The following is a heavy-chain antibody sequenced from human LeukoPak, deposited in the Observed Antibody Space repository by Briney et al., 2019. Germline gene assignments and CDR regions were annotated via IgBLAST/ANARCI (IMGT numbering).Heavy chain of an antibody. D-gene: IGHD6-25*01. CDR3: AKLGGDSSGLLL. J-gene: IGHJ4*02. V-gene: IGHV3-23*01. Sequence: GGSLRLSCAASGFTFSSYAMSWVRQAPGKGLEWVSAISGSSGSSYYADSVKGRFTISRDHSKNTLYLQMNSLRAEDTAIYYCAKLGGDSSGLLLWGQGTLVTVSS. CDR2: ISGSSGSS. CDR1: GFTFSSYA.